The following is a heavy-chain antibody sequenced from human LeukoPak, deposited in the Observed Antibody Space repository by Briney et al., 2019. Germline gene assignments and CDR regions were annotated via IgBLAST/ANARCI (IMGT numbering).Heavy chain of an antibody. CDR1: GFTVSSDY. D-gene: IGHD6-19*01. CDR3: TRGGSVPATRSFDY. J-gene: IGHJ4*02. V-gene: IGHV3-66*01. CDR2: IYSGGTT. Sequence: GGSLRLSCSASGFTVSSDYMSWVRQAPGKGLAWLSVIYSGGTTYYADSVKGRFTISRDNSKNTVYLQMNSLRVEDAAMYYCTRGGSVPATRSFDYWGQGTLVTVSS.